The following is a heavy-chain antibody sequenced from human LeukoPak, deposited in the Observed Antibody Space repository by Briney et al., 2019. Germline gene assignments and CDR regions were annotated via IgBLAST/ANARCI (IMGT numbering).Heavy chain of an antibody. CDR2: INHSGST. CDR1: GGSFSGYY. Sequence: SETLSLTCAVYGGSFSGYYWSWIRQPPGKGLEWIGEINHSGSTNYNPSLKSRVTISVDTSKNQFSLKLSSVTAADTAVYYCARGRRYYYDSSGSEAFDIWGQGTMVTVSS. D-gene: IGHD3-22*01. V-gene: IGHV4-34*01. J-gene: IGHJ3*02. CDR3: ARGRRYYYDSSGSEAFDI.